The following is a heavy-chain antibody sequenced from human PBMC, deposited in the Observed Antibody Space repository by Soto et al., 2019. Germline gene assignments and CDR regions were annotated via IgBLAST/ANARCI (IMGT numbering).Heavy chain of an antibody. CDR3: AKAKGRTAGRKTYFDS. CDR1: GWSFSDYC. D-gene: IGHD6-13*01. CDR2: INHSGNT. J-gene: IGHJ4*02. V-gene: IGHV4-34*01. Sequence: SVTLSLTCAVYGWSFSDYCWSWFRKPPEKGLEWIGEINHSGNTNYNPSLQSRVSISMDTSKNQFSLILSSVTAADTALYYCAKAKGRTAGRKTYFDSWGQGTLVTVSS.